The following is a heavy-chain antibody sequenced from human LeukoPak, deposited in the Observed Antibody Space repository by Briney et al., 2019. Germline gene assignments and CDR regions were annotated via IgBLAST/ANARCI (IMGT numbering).Heavy chain of an antibody. CDR1: GGTFSSYA. CDR3: ASRTIFPPVAAFDI. Sequence: SVKVSCKASGGTFSSYAISWVRQAPGQGLEWMGRIVPIFGTANYAQKFQGRVTITTDESTSTAYMELSSLRSEDTAVYYCASRTIFPPVAAFDIWGQGTMVTVSS. V-gene: IGHV1-69*05. J-gene: IGHJ3*02. D-gene: IGHD3-9*01. CDR2: IVPIFGTA.